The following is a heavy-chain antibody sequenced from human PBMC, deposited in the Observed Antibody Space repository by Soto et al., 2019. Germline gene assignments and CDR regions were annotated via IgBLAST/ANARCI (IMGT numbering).Heavy chain of an antibody. J-gene: IGHJ6*02. CDR3: ARRGGARIQSYFYGMDV. Sequence: SETLSLTCTVSGGSISSSSYYWGWIRQPPGKGLEWIGSIYYSGSTYYNPSLKSRVTISVDTSKNQFSLKLSSVTAADTAVYYCARRGGARIQSYFYGMDVWGQGTAVTVS. V-gene: IGHV4-39*01. D-gene: IGHD1-26*01. CDR1: GGSISSSSYY. CDR2: IYYSGST.